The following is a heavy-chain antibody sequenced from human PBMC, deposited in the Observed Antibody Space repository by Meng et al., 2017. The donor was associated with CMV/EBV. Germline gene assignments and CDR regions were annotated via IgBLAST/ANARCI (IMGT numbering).Heavy chain of an antibody. V-gene: IGHV1-2*02. Sequence: ASVKVSCKASGYTFTGYYMHWVRQAPGQGLEWMGWINPNSGGTNYAQKFQGRVTMTRDTSISTAYMELSRLRSDDTAVYYCAREDDDFWGGYYPGDYWGQGTLVTVSS. D-gene: IGHD3-3*01. CDR3: AREDDDFWGGYYPGDY. CDR2: INPNSGGT. CDR1: GYTFTGYY. J-gene: IGHJ4*01.